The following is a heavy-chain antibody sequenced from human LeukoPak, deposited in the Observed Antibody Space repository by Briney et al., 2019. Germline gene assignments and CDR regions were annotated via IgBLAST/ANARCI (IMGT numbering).Heavy chain of an antibody. J-gene: IGHJ3*02. CDR2: TGTTGDT. D-gene: IGHD6-19*01. V-gene: IGHV3-13*01. CDR3: ARGRPGSGWGTLAFDI. CDR1: GFIFSGYD. Sequence: GGSLRLSCAASGFIFSGYDMHWVRLATGKGLEWVSGTGTTGDTYYPGSVKGRFTISREDAKNSLYLQMNSLRAGDTAVYFCARGRPGSGWGTLAFDIWGQGTMVTVSS.